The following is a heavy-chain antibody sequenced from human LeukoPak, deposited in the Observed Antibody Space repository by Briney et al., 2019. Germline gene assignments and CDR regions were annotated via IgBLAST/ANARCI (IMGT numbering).Heavy chain of an antibody. D-gene: IGHD2-2*01. CDR2: INHSGST. CDR3: ARVSPPAPSGQLHIFRFYWLDP. Sequence: SETLSLTCAVYGGSFSGYYWSWIRQPPGKGLEWIGEINHSGSTNYNPSLKSRVTISVDTSKNQFSLKLSSVTAADTAVYYCARVSPPAPSGQLHIFRFYWLDPWGQGTLVTVSS. V-gene: IGHV4-34*01. CDR1: GGSFSGYY. J-gene: IGHJ5*02.